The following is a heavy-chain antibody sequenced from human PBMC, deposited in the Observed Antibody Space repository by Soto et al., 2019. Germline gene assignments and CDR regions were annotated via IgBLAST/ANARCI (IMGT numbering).Heavy chain of an antibody. CDR3: ARAIGYYGMDV. V-gene: IGHV3-74*01. CDR2: INSDGSST. D-gene: IGHD3-22*01. CDR1: GFSFSNCW. J-gene: IGHJ6*02. Sequence: EVQLVESGGGLVQPGGSLRLSCAASGFSFSNCWMHWVRQAPGMGLVWVSHINSDGSSTTYADSVKGRFTISSDNAKNTLYLQMNSLRAEDTAVYYWARAIGYYGMDVWGQGTTVTVSS.